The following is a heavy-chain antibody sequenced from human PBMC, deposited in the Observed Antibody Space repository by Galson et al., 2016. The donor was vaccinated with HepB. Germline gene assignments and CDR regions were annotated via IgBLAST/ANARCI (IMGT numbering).Heavy chain of an antibody. J-gene: IGHJ4*02. CDR3: ASLASGLLYFDS. D-gene: IGHD3-10*01. Sequence: TLSLTCTVSGDSISSGDYYWNWVRQLPGKGLEFIGYIYYSGSTYYNPSLKSRVAISVGTSKTQFSQKLTSVTAADTAVYYCASLASGLLYFDSWGQGRLVTVSS. V-gene: IGHV4-31*03. CDR1: GDSISSGDYY. CDR2: IYYSGST.